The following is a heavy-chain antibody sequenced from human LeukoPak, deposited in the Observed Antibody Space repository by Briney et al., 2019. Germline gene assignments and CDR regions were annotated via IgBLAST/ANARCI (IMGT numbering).Heavy chain of an antibody. CDR1: GGSISSYY. CDR3: ASLMVKSSSSWYGDDY. Sequence: PSETLSLTCTVSGGSISSYYWSWIRQPAGKGLEWIGYIYYSGSTYYNPSLKSRVTISVDTSKNQFSLKLSSVTAADTAVYYCASLMVKSSSSWYGDDYWGQGTLVTVSS. D-gene: IGHD6-13*01. CDR2: IYYSGST. J-gene: IGHJ4*02. V-gene: IGHV4-59*06.